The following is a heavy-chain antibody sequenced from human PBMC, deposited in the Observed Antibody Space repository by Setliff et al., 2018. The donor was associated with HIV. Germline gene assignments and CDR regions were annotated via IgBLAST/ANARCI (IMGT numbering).Heavy chain of an antibody. CDR3: ARLGPGYCSSTRCYFDY. Sequence: GESLKISCKGSGYSFTTYWIARVRQMPGKGLEWMGIIYPGDSDTIYSPSFQGQVTISADKSISTAYLQWSSLKASDTAMYFCARLGPGYCSSTRCYFDYWGQGTLVTVST. J-gene: IGHJ4*02. CDR2: IYPGDSDT. D-gene: IGHD2-2*01. V-gene: IGHV5-51*01. CDR1: GYSFTTYW.